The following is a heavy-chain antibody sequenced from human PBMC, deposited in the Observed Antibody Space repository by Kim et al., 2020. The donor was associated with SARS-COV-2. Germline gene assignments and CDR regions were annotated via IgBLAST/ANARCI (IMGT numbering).Heavy chain of an antibody. CDR1: GFTFSNAW. CDR2: IKSKTDGGTT. Sequence: GGSLRLSCAASGFTFSNAWMSWVRQAPGKGLEWVGRIKSKTDGGTTDYAAPVKGRFTISRDDSKNTLYLQINSLKTEDTAVYYCTGDYYDSSGPEEGHYYGMAVWRQGTTVTVSS. V-gene: IGHV3-15*01. J-gene: IGHJ6*02. CDR3: TGDYYDSSGPEEGHYYGMAV. D-gene: IGHD3-22*01.